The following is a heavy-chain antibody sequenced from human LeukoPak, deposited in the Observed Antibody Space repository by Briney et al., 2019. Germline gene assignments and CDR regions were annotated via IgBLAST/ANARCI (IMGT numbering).Heavy chain of an antibody. J-gene: IGHJ5*01. CDR1: GGSVTSGTYH. CDR2: VYFDGGT. CDR3: WRNPYYDGAGRFDP. D-gene: IGHD3-16*01. Sequence: SETLSLTCSVSGGSVTSGTYHWGWIRQPPGKGLEWIGSVYFDGGTHYNPSLQSRVTIAVDTSKNQFSLRLSSVTAADTALYYCWRNPYYDGAGRFDPLGQGTLVTVSS. V-gene: IGHV4-39*07.